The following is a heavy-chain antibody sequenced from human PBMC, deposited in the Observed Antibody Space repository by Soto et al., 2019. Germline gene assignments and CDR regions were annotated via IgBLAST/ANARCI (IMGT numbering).Heavy chain of an antibody. CDR3: ARELERVFDY. Sequence: QVQLVESGGGVVQPGRSLRLSCAASGFTFSSYAMYWVRQAPGKGQEWVAVIAYDGRNKYYADSVKGRFTISRDNSKNTLYLQMNSVRIEDTAVYYCARELERVFDYWGQGTLVTVSS. CDR2: IAYDGRNK. CDR1: GFTFSSYA. J-gene: IGHJ4*02. V-gene: IGHV3-30*04. D-gene: IGHD1-1*01.